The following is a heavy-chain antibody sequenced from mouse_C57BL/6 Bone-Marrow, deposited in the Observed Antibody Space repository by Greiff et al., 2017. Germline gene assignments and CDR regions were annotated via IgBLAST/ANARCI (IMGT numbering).Heavy chain of an antibody. CDR3: ARSHYGSSHWYFDV. V-gene: IGHV1-66*01. CDR2: IYPGSGNT. D-gene: IGHD1-1*01. Sequence: QVQLKESGPELVKPGASVKISCKASGYSFTSYYIHWVKQRPGQGLEWIGWIYPGSGNTKYNEKFKGKATLTADTSSSTAYMQLSSLTSADSAVYYCARSHYGSSHWYFDVWGTGTTVTVSS. J-gene: IGHJ1*03. CDR1: GYSFTSYY.